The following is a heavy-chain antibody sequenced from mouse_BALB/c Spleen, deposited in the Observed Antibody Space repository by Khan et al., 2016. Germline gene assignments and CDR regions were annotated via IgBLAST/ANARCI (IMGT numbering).Heavy chain of an antibody. CDR2: ISSGSGNI. J-gene: IGHJ2*01. CDR1: GFAFSSYD. V-gene: IGHV5-12-1*01. Sequence: EVQLVESGGGLVKPGGSLKLSCAASGFAFSSYDMSWVRQTPDKRLEWVAYISSGSGNIYYPDTVKGRFTVSRDNAKNTLYLQMSSLKSEDTAMYYCAMHRIPPYYFDYWGQGTALTVSS. CDR3: AMHRIPPYYFDY. D-gene: IGHD2-14*01.